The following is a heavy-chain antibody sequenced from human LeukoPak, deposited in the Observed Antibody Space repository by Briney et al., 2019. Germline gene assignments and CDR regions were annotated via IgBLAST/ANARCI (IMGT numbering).Heavy chain of an antibody. V-gene: IGHV1-58*02. J-gene: IGHJ4*02. Sequence: AASVKVSCKASGFTFTSSAMQWVRQARGQRLERIGWIVVGSGKTNYAQKFQERVTITRDMSTSTAYMELSSLRSEDTAVYYCAAANWNYARFGYWGQGTLVTVSS. CDR3: AAANWNYARFGY. D-gene: IGHD1-7*01. CDR1: GFTFTSSA. CDR2: IVVGSGKT.